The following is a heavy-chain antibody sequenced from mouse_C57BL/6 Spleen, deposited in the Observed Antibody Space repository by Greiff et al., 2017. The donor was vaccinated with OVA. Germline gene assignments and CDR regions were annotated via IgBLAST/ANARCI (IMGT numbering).Heavy chain of an antibody. CDR2: IDPSDSET. V-gene: IGHV1-52*01. D-gene: IGHD1-1*01. CDR3: AREGITTVVDFDY. CDR1: GYTFTSYW. Sequence: QVQLQQPGAELVRPGSSVKLSCKASGYTFTSYWMHWVKQRPIQGLEWIGNIDPSDSETHYNQKFKDKATLTVDKSSSTAYMQLSSLTSEDSAVYYCAREGITTVVDFDYWGQATTLTVSS. J-gene: IGHJ2*01.